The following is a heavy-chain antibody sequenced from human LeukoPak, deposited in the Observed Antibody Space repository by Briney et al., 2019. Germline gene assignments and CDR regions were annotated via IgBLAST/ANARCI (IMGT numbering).Heavy chain of an antibody. CDR3: AKPYGSGSYAFYGMDV. V-gene: IGHV3-9*01. CDR2: ISWTSGSI. D-gene: IGHD3-10*01. CDR1: GFTFDDYA. J-gene: IGHJ6*02. Sequence: PGRSLRLSCAASGFTFDDYAMHWVRQAPGKGLEWVSGISWTSGSIGYADSVKGRFTISRDNAKNSLYLQMNSLRAEDTALYYCAKPYGSGSYAFYGMDVWGQGTTVTVSS.